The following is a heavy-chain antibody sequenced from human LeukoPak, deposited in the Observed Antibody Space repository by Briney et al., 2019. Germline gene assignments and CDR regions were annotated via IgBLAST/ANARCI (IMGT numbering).Heavy chain of an antibody. D-gene: IGHD3-10*01. CDR1: GGSISSSNW. J-gene: IGHJ4*02. Sequence: PSETLSLTCAVSGGSISSSNWWSWVRQPPGKGLEWIGEIYHSGSTNYNPSLKSRVTISVDTSENQFSLRLSSVTAADTAVYYCARAKYYYGSGSPYYFDYWGQGTLVTVSS. CDR2: IYHSGST. V-gene: IGHV4-4*02. CDR3: ARAKYYYGSGSPYYFDY.